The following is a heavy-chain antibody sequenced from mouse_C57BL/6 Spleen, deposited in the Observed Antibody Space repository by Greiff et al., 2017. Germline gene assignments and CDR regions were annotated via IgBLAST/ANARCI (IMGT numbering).Heavy chain of an antibody. CDR2: ISDGGSYT. Sequence: EVQVVESGGGLVKPGGSLKLSCAASGFTFSSYAMSWVRQTPEKRLEWVATISDGGSYTYYPDNVKGRFTISRDNAKNNLYLQMSHLKSEDTAMYYCARDSYYSNSYYYAMDYWGQGTSVTVSS. D-gene: IGHD2-5*01. CDR3: ARDSYYSNSYYYAMDY. J-gene: IGHJ4*01. CDR1: GFTFSSYA. V-gene: IGHV5-4*01.